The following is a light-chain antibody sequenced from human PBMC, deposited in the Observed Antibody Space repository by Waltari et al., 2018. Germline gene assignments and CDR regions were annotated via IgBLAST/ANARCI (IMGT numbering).Light chain of an antibody. J-gene: IGKJ2*01. CDR3: QQYGTSPYT. V-gene: IGKV3-20*01. CDR1: QSVTNNY. CDR2: AAS. Sequence: EVVLTQSPGTLTLSPGESASLSCRASQSVTNNYVAWYQQKPGHTPRLLMYAASTRAPGIPDRFTGGGSGTDFTLTINRLAPEDFAVYFCQQYGTSPYTFGQGTKLEI.